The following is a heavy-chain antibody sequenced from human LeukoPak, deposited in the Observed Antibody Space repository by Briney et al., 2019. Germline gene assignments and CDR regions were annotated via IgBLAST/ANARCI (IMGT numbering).Heavy chain of an antibody. CDR3: ARGPLTRGSYTPLGY. CDR2: MSPNSGNT. D-gene: IGHD1-26*01. V-gene: IGHV1-8*03. CDR1: GYTFTSYD. Sequence: GASVKVSCKASGYTFTSYDINWVRQATGQGLEWMGWMSPNSGNTGYAQKFQGRVTITRNTSISTAYMELSRLRSDDTAVYYCARGPLTRGSYTPLGYWGQGTLVTVSS. J-gene: IGHJ4*02.